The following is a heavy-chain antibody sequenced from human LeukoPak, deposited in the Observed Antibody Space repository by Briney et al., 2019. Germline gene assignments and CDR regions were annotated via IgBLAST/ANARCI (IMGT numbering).Heavy chain of an antibody. CDR3: ARAASYCSGGSCYKGWFDP. Sequence: PSETLSLTCAVSGGSISSSNWWSWVRQPPGKGLEWIGEIYHSGSTNYNPSLKSRVTISVDKSKNQFSLKLSSVTAADTAVYYCARAASYCSGGSCYKGWFDPWGQGTLVTVSS. CDR2: IYHSGST. D-gene: IGHD2-15*01. J-gene: IGHJ5*02. CDR1: GGSISSSNW. V-gene: IGHV4-4*02.